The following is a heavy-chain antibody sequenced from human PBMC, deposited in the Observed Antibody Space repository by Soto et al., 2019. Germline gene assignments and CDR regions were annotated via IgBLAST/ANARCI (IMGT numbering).Heavy chain of an antibody. D-gene: IGHD3-16*01. V-gene: IGHV4-39*01. Sequence: QLQLQESGPGLVKPSETLSLTCTVSGGSISSSSYYWGWIRQPPGKGLEWIGSIYYSGSTYYAPSLKSRVTISVDTSKNQFSLKLSSVIAADTAMYHCVRQARGTLYNWFNPWGQGTLVTVSS. CDR3: VRQARGTLYNWFNP. J-gene: IGHJ5*02. CDR1: GGSISSSSYY. CDR2: IYYSGST.